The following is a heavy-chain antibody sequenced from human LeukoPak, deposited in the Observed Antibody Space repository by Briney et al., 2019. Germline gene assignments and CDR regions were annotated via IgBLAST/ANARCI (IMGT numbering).Heavy chain of an antibody. Sequence: GGSLRLSCAASGFTFSSYWMHWVRQAPGKGLVWVSRINSDGSSTSYADSVKGRFTTSRDNAKNTLYLQMNSLRAEDTAVYYCARDAVVPAAFPDYWGQGTLVTVSS. CDR1: GFTFSSYW. V-gene: IGHV3-74*01. J-gene: IGHJ4*02. CDR3: ARDAVVPAAFPDY. D-gene: IGHD2-2*01. CDR2: INSDGSST.